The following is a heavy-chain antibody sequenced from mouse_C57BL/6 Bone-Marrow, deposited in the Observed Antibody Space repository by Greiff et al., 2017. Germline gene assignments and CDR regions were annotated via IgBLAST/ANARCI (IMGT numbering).Heavy chain of an antibody. CDR2: IDPEDGET. Sequence: EVQLKESGAELVKPGASVKLSCTASGFNIQDYYMHWVKQRTEQGLEWIGRIDPEDGETKYAPKFQGQATITADTSSNTAYLRLSSLTSEDTAVYYCARAAQAPGPRVSFDYWGQGTTLTVSS. J-gene: IGHJ2*01. CDR1: GFNIQDYY. D-gene: IGHD3-2*02. CDR3: ARAAQAPGPRVSFDY. V-gene: IGHV14-2*01.